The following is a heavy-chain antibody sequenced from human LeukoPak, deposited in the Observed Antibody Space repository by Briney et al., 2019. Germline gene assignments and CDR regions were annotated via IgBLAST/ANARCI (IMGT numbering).Heavy chain of an antibody. CDR1: GFTFTNNF. V-gene: IGHV3-7*03. CDR3: AKGPLRADYYYYYYMDV. D-gene: IGHD2-2*01. J-gene: IGHJ6*03. Sequence: GGSLRLSCAASGFTFTNNFMSWVRQVPGKGLEWVANIKQDGSETTYADSVRGRFTIFRDNSKNTLYLQMNSLRAEDTAVYYCAKGPLRADYYYYYYMDVWGKGTTVTISS. CDR2: IKQDGSET.